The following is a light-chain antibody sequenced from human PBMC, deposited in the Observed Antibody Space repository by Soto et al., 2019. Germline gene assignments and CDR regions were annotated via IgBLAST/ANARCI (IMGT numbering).Light chain of an antibody. CDR1: QSVSSY. CDR3: QERASWPLT. Sequence: EIVLTQSPATFSPSPGERATLSCRASQSVSSYLAWYQQKPGQAPRLLIYDASNRATGIPVRFSGSGSGTDFTLTISSLEPEDFAVYHCQERASWPLTFGGGTRVEIK. CDR2: DAS. J-gene: IGKJ4*01. V-gene: IGKV3-11*01.